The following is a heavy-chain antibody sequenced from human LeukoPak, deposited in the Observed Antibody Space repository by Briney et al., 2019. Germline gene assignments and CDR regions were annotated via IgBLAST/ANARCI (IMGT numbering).Heavy chain of an antibody. V-gene: IGHV1-69*13. CDR2: IIPIFGTA. J-gene: IGHJ5*02. Sequence: ASVKVSCKASGGTFSSYAISWVRQAPGQGLEWMGGIIPIFGTANYAQKFQGRVTITADESTSTAYMELSSLRSEDTAVSYCVRDLEGLRFGWFDPWGQGTLVTVSS. CDR1: GGTFSSYA. D-gene: IGHD2-21*02. CDR3: VRDLEGLRFGWFDP.